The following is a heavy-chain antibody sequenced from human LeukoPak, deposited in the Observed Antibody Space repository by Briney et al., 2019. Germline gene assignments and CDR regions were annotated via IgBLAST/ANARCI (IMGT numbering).Heavy chain of an antibody. V-gene: IGHV1-2*02. CDR3: AREGTSYASPTDY. CDR1: GYTFTGYY. D-gene: IGHD3-10*01. J-gene: IGHJ4*02. Sequence: ASVKVSCKASGYTFTGYYMHWVRQAPGQGLEWMGWINPNSGGTNYAQKFQGRVTMTRDTSISTAYMELSRLRSDDTAVYYCAREGTSYASPTDYWGQGTLVTVSS. CDR2: INPNSGGT.